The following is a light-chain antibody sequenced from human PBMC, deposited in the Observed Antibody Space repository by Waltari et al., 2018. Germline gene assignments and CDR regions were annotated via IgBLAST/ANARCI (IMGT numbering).Light chain of an antibody. V-gene: IGLV3-19*01. Sequence: SSELTQDPAVSVALGQTVRITCQGDSLRSYYASWYQQKPGQAPVLVINGKNNRPSGIPDRFSGSSSVITAVLTITGAHAEDEADYSCTSPDSSGNHLVFGGGTNLTVL. CDR3: TSPDSSGNHLV. CDR2: GKN. J-gene: IGLJ2*01. CDR1: SLRSYY.